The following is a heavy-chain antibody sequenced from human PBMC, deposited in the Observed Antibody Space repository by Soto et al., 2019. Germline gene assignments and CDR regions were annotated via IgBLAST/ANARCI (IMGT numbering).Heavy chain of an antibody. J-gene: IGHJ4*02. CDR3: VRATPKATSSPSVDF. V-gene: IGHV3-72*01. CDR2: STDQAHSFYT. CDR1: GFTFSDHY. Sequence: EVQLVESGGGLVQPGGSLRLSCAVSGFTFSDHYMDWVRQAPGKGLAWVGRSTDQAHSFYTVYAASVKGRFTTSRDDSSLYLQMNSLKIDDTAVYYCVRATPKATSSPSVDFWGQGTLVTVSS. D-gene: IGHD2-15*01.